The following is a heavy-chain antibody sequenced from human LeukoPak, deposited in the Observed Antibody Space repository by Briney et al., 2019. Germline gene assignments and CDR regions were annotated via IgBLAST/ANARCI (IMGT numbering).Heavy chain of an antibody. D-gene: IGHD2-2*01. J-gene: IGHJ6*02. Sequence: SETLSLTCTVSGGSMSSYYWSWIRQPAGKGLEWIGRIYTSGSTNYNPSLKSRVTMSVDTSKNQFSLKLSSVTAADTAVYYCARARYGGYCSSTSCPYYYYGMDVWGQGTTVTVSS. CDR3: ARARYGGYCSSTSCPYYYYGMDV. CDR2: IYTSGST. CDR1: GGSMSSYY. V-gene: IGHV4-4*07.